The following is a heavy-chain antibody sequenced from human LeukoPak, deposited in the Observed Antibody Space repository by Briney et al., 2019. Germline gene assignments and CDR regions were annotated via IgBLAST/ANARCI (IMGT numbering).Heavy chain of an antibody. V-gene: IGHV3-74*01. CDR1: GFTFSSYW. D-gene: IGHD5/OR15-5a*01. J-gene: IGHJ4*02. CDR2: INSDGSST. Sequence: GGSLGLSCAVSGFTFSSYWMHWVRQAPGPGLGWVSRINSDGSSTSYADSVKGRFTISRANAKNTLSLQMNSLRAEDTAVYYCARDSVSDGDYCGQGTLCTVSS. CDR3: ARDSVSDGDY.